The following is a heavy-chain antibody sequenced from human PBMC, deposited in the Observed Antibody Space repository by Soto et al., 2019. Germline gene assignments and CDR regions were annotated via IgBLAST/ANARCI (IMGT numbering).Heavy chain of an antibody. CDR1: GFTFSSYA. V-gene: IGHV3-23*01. Sequence: PGGSLILSCAAPGFTFSSYAMSWVRQAPGKGLEWVSAISGSGGSTYYADSVKGRFTISRDNSKNTLYLQMNSLRAEDTAVYYCAKDWDAITIFGVVTLDAFDIWGQGTMVTGSS. CDR2: ISGSGGST. J-gene: IGHJ3*02. CDR3: AKDWDAITIFGVVTLDAFDI. D-gene: IGHD3-3*01.